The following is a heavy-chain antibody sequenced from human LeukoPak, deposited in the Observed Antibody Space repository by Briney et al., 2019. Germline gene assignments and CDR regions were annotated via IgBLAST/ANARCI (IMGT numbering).Heavy chain of an antibody. V-gene: IGHV3-23*01. CDR2: ISGSGGST. CDR3: AKGDRRADYFDY. J-gene: IGHJ4*02. CDR1: GFTFSSYA. Sequence: GGSLRLSCAASGFTFSSYAMSWVRQAPGKVLDWVSAISGSGGSTYYADSVKGRFTISRDNSKNTLYLQMNSLRAEDTAVYYCAKGDRRADYFDYWGQGTLVTVSS.